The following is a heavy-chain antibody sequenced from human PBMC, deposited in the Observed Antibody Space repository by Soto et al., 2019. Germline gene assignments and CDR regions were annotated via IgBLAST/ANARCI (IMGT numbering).Heavy chain of an antibody. CDR3: GRGQAMFDP. Sequence: QIQLVQSGAEMKKPGASVKVSCKASGYTFTNYAMHWVRQAPGQRLEWMGRINTANGDTIYSQNFQGRVSITRDTSTSTVYLELSSLRFEDTAVYYCGRGQAMFDPCGQGTLVTVSS. V-gene: IGHV1-3*04. CDR1: GYTFTNYA. J-gene: IGHJ5*02. CDR2: INTANGDT.